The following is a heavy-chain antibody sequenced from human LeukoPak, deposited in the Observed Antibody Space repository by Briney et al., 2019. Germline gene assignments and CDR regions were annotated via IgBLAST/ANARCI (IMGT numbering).Heavy chain of an antibody. CDR3: ARLGSDFYSGVNK. D-gene: IGHD2-21*01. CDR1: GFTFSDFY. CDR2: IGSGASTI. Sequence: GGSLRLSCAASGFTFSDFYMSWFRQAPGKGLEWLSYIGSGASTIYCADSVKGRFTISRDNSKNSLYLQMNSLRAEDTAVYYCARLGSDFYSGVNKWGQGTLVTVSS. V-gene: IGHV3-11*01. J-gene: IGHJ4*02.